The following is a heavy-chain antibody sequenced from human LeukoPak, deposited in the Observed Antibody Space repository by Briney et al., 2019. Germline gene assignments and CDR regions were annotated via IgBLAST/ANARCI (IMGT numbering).Heavy chain of an antibody. CDR1: GGPISSYY. V-gene: IGHV4-59*01. D-gene: IGHD1-26*01. CDR3: ARQTSGSCYYFDY. Sequence: SETLSLTCTVSGGPISSYYWSWIRQPPGKGLEWIGYIYYSGSTNYNPSLKSRVTISVDTSKNQFSLKLSSVTAADTAVYYCARQTSGSCYYFDYWGQGTLATVSS. J-gene: IGHJ4*02. CDR2: IYYSGST.